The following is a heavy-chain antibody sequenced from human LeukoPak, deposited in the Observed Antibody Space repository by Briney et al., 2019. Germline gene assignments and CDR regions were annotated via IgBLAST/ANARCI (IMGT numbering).Heavy chain of an antibody. CDR3: ARYGNPVTDSFDY. V-gene: IGHV4-30-2*01. J-gene: IGHJ4*02. Sequence: PSETLSLTCAVSGGSISSGGYSASWIRQPPGKGVEWIGYIYHSGSTYYNPSLKSRVTISVDRSKNQFSLKLSSVTAADTAVYYCARYGNPVTDSFDYWGQGTLVTVSS. CDR1: GGSISSGGYS. D-gene: IGHD2-21*02. CDR2: IYHSGST.